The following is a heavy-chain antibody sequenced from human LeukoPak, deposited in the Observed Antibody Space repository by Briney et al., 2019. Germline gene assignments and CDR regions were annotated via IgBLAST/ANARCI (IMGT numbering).Heavy chain of an antibody. CDR1: GGSFSGYY. D-gene: IGHD3-3*01. CDR2: INHSGST. J-gene: IGHJ5*02. V-gene: IGHV4-34*01. CDR3: ARVGYDFWSGYVVQEENWFDP. Sequence: SETLSLTCAAYGGSFSGYYWSWIRQPPGKGLEWIGEINHSGSTNYNPSLKSRVTISVDTSKNQFSLKLSSVTAADTAVYYCARVGYDFWSGYVVQEENWFDPWGQGTLVTVSS.